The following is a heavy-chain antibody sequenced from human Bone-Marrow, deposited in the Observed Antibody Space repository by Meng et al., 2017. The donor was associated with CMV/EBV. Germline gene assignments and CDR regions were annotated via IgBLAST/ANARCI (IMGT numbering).Heavy chain of an antibody. CDR2: IYYSGST. V-gene: IGHV4-59*01. CDR3: ARGGEEQYYYGMDV. CDR1: GGSISSYY. D-gene: IGHD3-16*01. J-gene: IGHJ6*02. Sequence: SETLSLTCTVSGGSISSYYWSWIRQPPGKGLEWIGYIYYSGSTNYNPSLKSRVTISVDTSKNQFSLKLSSVTAGDTAVYYCARGGEEQYYYGMDVWGQGTTVTVSS.